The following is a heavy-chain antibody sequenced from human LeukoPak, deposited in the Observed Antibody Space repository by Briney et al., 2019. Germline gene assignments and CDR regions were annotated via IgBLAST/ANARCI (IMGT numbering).Heavy chain of an antibody. D-gene: IGHD3-9*01. J-gene: IGHJ4*02. CDR3: ARDHPYYDILTGYSHFDY. CDR2: INPNSGGT. V-gene: IGHV1-2*02. CDR1: GYTFTGYY. Sequence: GASVKVSCKASGYTFTGYYMHWVRQAPGQGLEWMGWINPNSGGTNYAQKFQGRVTMTRDTSISTAYMELSRLRSDDTAVYYCARDHPYYDILTGYSHFDYWGQGTLVTVSS.